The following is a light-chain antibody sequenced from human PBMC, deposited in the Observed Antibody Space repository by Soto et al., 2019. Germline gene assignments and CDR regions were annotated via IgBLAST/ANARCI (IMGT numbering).Light chain of an antibody. V-gene: IGKV1-39*01. J-gene: IGKJ1*01. CDR2: AAS. CDR3: QQSYSTTWT. CDR1: QGISTY. Sequence: DIQMTQSPSSLSASVGGRVTITCLASQGISTYLKWYQQKPGKAPKLLIYAASSLQSGVPSRFSGSGSETDFTLTISSLQPEDFATYSCQQSYSTTWTFGQGTKVEIK.